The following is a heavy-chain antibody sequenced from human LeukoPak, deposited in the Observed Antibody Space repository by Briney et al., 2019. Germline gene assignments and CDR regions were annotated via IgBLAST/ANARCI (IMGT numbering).Heavy chain of an antibody. D-gene: IGHD6-19*01. CDR1: GGSFSGYY. CDR2: IYYSGST. V-gene: IGHV4-59*01. CDR3: ARPALPNSSGWYYFDY. Sequence: SETLSLTCAVYGGSFSGYYWSWIRQPPGKGLEWIGFIYYSGSTNYNPSLKSRVTMSVDTSQNQFSLKLSSVTAADTAVYYCARPALPNSSGWYYFDYWGQGALVTVSS. J-gene: IGHJ4*02.